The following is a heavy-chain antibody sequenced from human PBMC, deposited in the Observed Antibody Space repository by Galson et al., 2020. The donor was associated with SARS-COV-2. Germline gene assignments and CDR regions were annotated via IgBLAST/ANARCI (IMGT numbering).Heavy chain of an antibody. CDR2: ISYDGSNK. D-gene: IGHD3-10*01. V-gene: IGHV3-30-3*01. CDR1: GFTFSSYA. CDR3: ARDGSSHGYYFDY. Sequence: TGWSLRLSCAASGFTFSSYAMHWVRQAPGKGLEWVAVISYDGSNKYYADSVKGRFTISRDNSKNTLYLQMNSLRAEDTAVYYCARDGSSHGYYFDYWGQGTLVTVSS. J-gene: IGHJ4*02.